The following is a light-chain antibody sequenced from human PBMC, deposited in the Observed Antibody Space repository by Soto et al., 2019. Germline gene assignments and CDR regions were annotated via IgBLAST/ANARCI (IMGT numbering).Light chain of an antibody. V-gene: IGKV3-15*01. Sequence: EVVLTQSPATLSVSPGERATLSCRASQSVSSNLAWYQQKPGQAPRLLIYGASTRATGIPARFSGSGSGTEFTLTISSLQSEDFAIYYCQQYNNWPPITFGQGTKLEIK. CDR1: QSVSSN. CDR3: QQYNNWPPIT. CDR2: GAS. J-gene: IGKJ2*01.